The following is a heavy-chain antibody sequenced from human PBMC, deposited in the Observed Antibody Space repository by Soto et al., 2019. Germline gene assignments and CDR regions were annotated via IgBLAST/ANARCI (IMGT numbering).Heavy chain of an antibody. Sequence: EVQLVESGGGLVQPGGSLRLSCAASGFTFSSYWMSWVRQAPGKGLEWVANIKQDGSEKYYVDSVKGRFTISRDNAKNSLYLQMNSLRAEDTALYYCAKVRLGELSSFDYWGQGTLVTVSS. CDR3: AKVRLGELSSFDY. V-gene: IGHV3-7*03. CDR1: GFTFSSYW. CDR2: IKQDGSEK. D-gene: IGHD3-16*02. J-gene: IGHJ4*02.